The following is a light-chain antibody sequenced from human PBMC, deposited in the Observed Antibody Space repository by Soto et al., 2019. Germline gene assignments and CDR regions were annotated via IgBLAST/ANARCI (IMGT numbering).Light chain of an antibody. Sequence: ILSTLSPATLFLSPGKRASLSSISIQNISNYLIWYQQHPGQPPRLLIYAVSNGATGIPARFSGSGSGTDFPLTISSLEPEDFAVYYCQQRSNRPRTFGQGTKVHIK. CDR2: AVS. CDR3: QQRSNRPRT. CDR1: QNISNY. V-gene: IGKV3-11*01. J-gene: IGKJ1*01.